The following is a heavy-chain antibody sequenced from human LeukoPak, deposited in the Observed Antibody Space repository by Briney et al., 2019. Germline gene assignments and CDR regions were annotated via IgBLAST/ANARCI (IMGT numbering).Heavy chain of an antibody. V-gene: IGHV1-2*02. CDR1: GYTFTGYY. J-gene: IGHJ4*02. D-gene: IGHD3-10*01. CDR2: INCNSGGT. CDR3: ARRYSYGSRGLDY. Sequence: GASVKVSCKASGYTFTGYYVHWVRQAPGQGLEWMGWINCNSGGTNYAQKFQGRVTMTRDTSISTVYMELSGLRSDDTAVYYCARRYSYGSRGLDYWGQGTLVTVSS.